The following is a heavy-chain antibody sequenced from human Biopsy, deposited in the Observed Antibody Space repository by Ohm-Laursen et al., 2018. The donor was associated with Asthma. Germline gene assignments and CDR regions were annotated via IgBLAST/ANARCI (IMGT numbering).Heavy chain of an antibody. CDR3: ARVLESSSRGPFYFFTLDF. V-gene: IGHV3-11*01. J-gene: IGHJ4*02. Sequence: SLRLSCTASGFSFGAFFMYWVRQAPGKGPEWVASISPSGSTKYPSESVLGRCTISRDNTQKSMTLELRSLRVEDTAIYYCARVLESSSRGPFYFFTLDFWGQGTLVTVSS. CDR1: GFSFGAFF. D-gene: IGHD6-13*01. CDR2: ISPSGSTK.